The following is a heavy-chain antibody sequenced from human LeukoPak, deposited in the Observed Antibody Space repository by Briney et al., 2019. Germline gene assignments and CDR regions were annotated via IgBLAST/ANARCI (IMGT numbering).Heavy chain of an antibody. V-gene: IGHV3-48*03. D-gene: IGHD2-15*01. CDR1: GFTFSSYE. CDR3: ARDLGCSGSICHDHIDY. J-gene: IGHJ4*02. CDR2: ISNSGSTI. Sequence: GGSLRLSCAASGFTFSSYEMNWVRQAPGKGLEWVSYISNSGSTIYHADSVKGRFTISRDNGKNSLYLQMNSLRDEDTAVYYCARDLGCSGSICHDHIDYWGQGTLVTVSS.